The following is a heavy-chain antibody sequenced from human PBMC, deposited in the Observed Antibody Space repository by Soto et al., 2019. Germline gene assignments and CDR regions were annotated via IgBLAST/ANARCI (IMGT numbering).Heavy chain of an antibody. Sequence: EVQLVESGGGLVQPGGSLRLSCAASDFMFTSYWMSWVRQAPGKGLEWVANIKQDGSEKNYVDSVKGRFTISRDDAKNSLYLQMXSLXXXXXXXXXXXXXXXXGRVAASDKWGQGTLVTVSS. CDR1: DFMFTSYW. CDR2: IKQDGSEK. J-gene: IGHJ4*02. CDR3: XXXXXXGRVAASDK. V-gene: IGHV3-7*01. D-gene: IGHD6-19*01.